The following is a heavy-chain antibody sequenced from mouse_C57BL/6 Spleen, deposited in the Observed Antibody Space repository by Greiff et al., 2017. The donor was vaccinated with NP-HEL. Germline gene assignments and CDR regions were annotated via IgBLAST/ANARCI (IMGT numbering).Heavy chain of an antibody. D-gene: IGHD1-1*01. V-gene: IGHV1-64*01. CDR1: GYTFTSYW. Sequence: QVQLQQPGAELVKPGASVKLSCKASGYTFTSYWMHWVKQRPGQGLEWIGMIHPNSGSTNYNEKFKSKATLTVDKSSSTAYMQLSSLTSEDSAVYYCARTPFITTVVGFDYWGQGATLTVSS. CDR3: ARTPFITTVVGFDY. J-gene: IGHJ2*01. CDR2: IHPNSGST.